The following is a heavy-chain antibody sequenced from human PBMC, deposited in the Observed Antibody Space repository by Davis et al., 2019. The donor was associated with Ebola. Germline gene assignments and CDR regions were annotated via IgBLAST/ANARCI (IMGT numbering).Heavy chain of an antibody. CDR3: LGDPNWAFGY. D-gene: IGHD7-27*01. CDR1: GFTFSGSS. V-gene: IGHV3-48*01. J-gene: IGHJ4*02. CDR2: ISGGTGTI. Sequence: PGGSLSCAASGFTFSGSSMNWVRRAPGKGLEWVSHISGGTGTIEYADSVKGRFTVSRDNSKNTLYLEMNSLRVEDTAVYYCLGDPNWAFGYWGQGTLVTVSS.